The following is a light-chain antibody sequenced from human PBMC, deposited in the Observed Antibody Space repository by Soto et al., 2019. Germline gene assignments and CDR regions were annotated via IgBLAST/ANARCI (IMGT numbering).Light chain of an antibody. CDR3: AAWDDSLNGDV. J-gene: IGLJ1*01. CDR2: NNN. CDR1: SPNIGINT. V-gene: IGLV1-44*01. Sequence: QSVLTQPPSASETPGQRVTISCSGCSPNIGINTVDWFQQLPGTAPKLLIYNNNQRPSGVPDRFSGSKSGTSASLAISGLQSEDESDYYCAAWDDSLNGDVYGTGTRS.